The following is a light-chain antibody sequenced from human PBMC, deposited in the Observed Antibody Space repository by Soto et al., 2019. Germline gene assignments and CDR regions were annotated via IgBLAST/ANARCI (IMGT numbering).Light chain of an antibody. V-gene: IGKV3-15*01. CDR1: LSVSSN. J-gene: IGKJ1*01. CDR2: GAS. CDR3: QQYNNWPRT. Sequence: EIVMTQSPATLSVSPGERATLSCRAILSVSSNLAWYQQKPGQAPRLLIYGASTRATGIPARFSGSGSGTEFTLTISSLQSEDFAVYYCQQYNNWPRTFGQGTKVDIK.